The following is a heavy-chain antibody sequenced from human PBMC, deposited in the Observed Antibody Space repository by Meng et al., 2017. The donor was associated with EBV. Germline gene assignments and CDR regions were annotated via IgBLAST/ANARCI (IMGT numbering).Heavy chain of an antibody. D-gene: IGHD1-26*01. CDR1: XGPFSGYY. Sequence: QVQLQQWGAGLLKPSXXLSLTCAVYXGPFSGYYWSWIRQPPGKGLEWIGEINHSGSTNYNPSLKSRVTISVDTSKNQFSLKLSSVTAADTAVYYCARGGGNRGGIVGATYRLNWFDPWGQGTLVTVSS. V-gene: IGHV4-34*01. CDR2: INHSGST. J-gene: IGHJ5*02. CDR3: ARGGGNRGGIVGATYRLNWFDP.